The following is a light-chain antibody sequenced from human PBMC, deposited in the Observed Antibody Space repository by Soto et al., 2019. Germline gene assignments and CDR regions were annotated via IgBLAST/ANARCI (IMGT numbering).Light chain of an antibody. Sequence: AIQLTQSPSSLSASVGDRVSITCRASQGISSALAWYPQKPGRAPKLLIYDASSLQSGVPSRFSGSGSGTDFTITISSLQPEDFAPYYCQQFNTYPLTFGGGTKVEIK. V-gene: IGKV1-13*02. CDR3: QQFNTYPLT. J-gene: IGKJ4*01. CDR1: QGISSA. CDR2: DAS.